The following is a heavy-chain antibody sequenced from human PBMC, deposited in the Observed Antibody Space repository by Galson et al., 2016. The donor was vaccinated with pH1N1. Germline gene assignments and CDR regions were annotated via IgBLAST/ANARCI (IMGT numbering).Heavy chain of an antibody. Sequence: ETLSLTCSVSGAASLTTTNFFWGWVRQTPGKGLEWIGSIYYSGSTYYNPSLKSRVTISEDTSRNQFSLKLSSVTAADTAMYYCAKVSNSGDFWSGYYIDDWGQGTVVTVSS. D-gene: IGHD3-3*01. CDR3: AKVSNSGDFWSGYYIDD. CDR1: GAASLTTTNFF. V-gene: IGHV4-39*07. J-gene: IGHJ4*02. CDR2: IYYSGST.